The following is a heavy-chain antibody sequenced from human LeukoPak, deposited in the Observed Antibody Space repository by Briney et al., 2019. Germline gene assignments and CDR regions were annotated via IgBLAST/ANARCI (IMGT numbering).Heavy chain of an antibody. CDR3: ARGVQLWSMDAFDI. CDR1: GYSISSGYY. V-gene: IGHV4-38-2*02. D-gene: IGHD5-18*01. J-gene: IGHJ3*02. CDR2: INHSGST. Sequence: SETLSLTCTVSGYSISSGYYWGWIRQPPGKGLEWIGEINHSGSTNYNPSLKSRVTISVDTSKNQFSLKLSSVTAADTAVYYCARGVQLWSMDAFDIWGQGTMVTVSS.